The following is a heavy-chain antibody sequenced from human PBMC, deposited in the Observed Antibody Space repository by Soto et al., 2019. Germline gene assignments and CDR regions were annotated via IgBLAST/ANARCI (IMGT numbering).Heavy chain of an antibody. CDR2: ITASGDGT. V-gene: IGHV3-23*01. CDR1: GLTLSSYA. J-gene: IGHJ4*02. CDR3: AKRESATRAFGH. D-gene: IGHD1-1*01. Sequence: GGSLRLSCAASGLTLSSYAMSWVRQGPGKGLEWVSGITASGDGTYYADSVKGRFTISRDKSKNTLYLEMNSLRDEDTAVYYCAKRESATRAFGHWGQGTQVTVSS.